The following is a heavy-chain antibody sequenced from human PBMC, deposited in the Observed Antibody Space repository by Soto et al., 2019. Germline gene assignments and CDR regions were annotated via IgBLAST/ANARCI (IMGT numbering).Heavy chain of an antibody. CDR2: ISSSGYYI. V-gene: IGHV3-21*04. D-gene: IGHD6-19*01. J-gene: IGHJ4*02. CDR1: GFTFSSYS. Sequence: PGGSLRLSCAASGFTFSSYSRSWGRQAPGKGVEWVSSISSSGYYIYYADSLKGRFTISRGNARNARYLQMNSLRAEDTAGYGCVRDCFAGGTAVAATPSYFDHWGQGTLVTVSS. CDR3: VRDCFAGGTAVAATPSYFDH.